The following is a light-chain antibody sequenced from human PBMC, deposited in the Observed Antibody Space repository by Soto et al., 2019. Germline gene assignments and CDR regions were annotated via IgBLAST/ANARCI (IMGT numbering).Light chain of an antibody. Sequence: MTQSPSSLSASVGDRVTITCQASQSISDTLAWYQQKPGQAPRLLIYDASTRATGLPARFSGSGSGTDFTITISSLQSEDFAVYYCQQYNTWPPITFGQGTRWRL. CDR1: QSISDT. V-gene: IGKV3-15*01. J-gene: IGKJ5*01. CDR3: QQYNTWPPIT. CDR2: DAS.